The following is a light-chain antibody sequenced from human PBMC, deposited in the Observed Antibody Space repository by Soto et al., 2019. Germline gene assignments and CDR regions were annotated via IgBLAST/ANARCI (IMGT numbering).Light chain of an antibody. J-gene: IGKJ2*01. V-gene: IGKV1-8*01. CDR1: QGISSY. CDR3: QQYYSYPLYT. CDR2: AAS. Sequence: AIRMTQSPSSFSASTGDRVTITCRASQGISSYLAWYQQKPGKAPKLLIYAASTLQSGVPSRFSGSGSGTDFTLTISCLQSVDFATYYCQQYYSYPLYTFGQGTKLEIK.